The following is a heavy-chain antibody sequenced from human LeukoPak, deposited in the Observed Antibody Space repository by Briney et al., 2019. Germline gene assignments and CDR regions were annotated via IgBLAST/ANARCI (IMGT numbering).Heavy chain of an antibody. Sequence: TSETLSLTCTVSGGSINSYYWSWTRQPAGKGLEWIGRIHTSGSTNYNPSLKSRVTMSVDTSKNQFSLKLSSVTAADTAVYYCARAIQGSYYYYGMDVWGQGTTVTVSS. J-gene: IGHJ6*02. CDR2: IHTSGST. D-gene: IGHD2-2*02. V-gene: IGHV4-4*07. CDR1: GGSINSYY. CDR3: ARAIQGSYYYYGMDV.